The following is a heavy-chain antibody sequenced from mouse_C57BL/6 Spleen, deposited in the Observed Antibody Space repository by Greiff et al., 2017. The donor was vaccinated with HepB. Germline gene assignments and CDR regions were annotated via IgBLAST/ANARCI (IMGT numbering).Heavy chain of an antibody. Sequence: EVKVVESGAELVKPGASVKLSCTASGFNIKDYYMHWVKQRTEQGLEWIGRIDPEDGETKYAPKFQGKATITADTSSNTAYLQLSSLTSEDTAVYYCARRDGSRGYFDVWGTGTTVTVSS. V-gene: IGHV14-2*01. CDR3: ARRDGSRGYFDV. CDR1: GFNIKDYY. D-gene: IGHD1-1*01. CDR2: IDPEDGET. J-gene: IGHJ1*03.